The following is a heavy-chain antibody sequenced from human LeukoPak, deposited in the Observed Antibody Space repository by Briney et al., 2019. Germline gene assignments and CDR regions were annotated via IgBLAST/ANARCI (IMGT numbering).Heavy chain of an antibody. CDR1: GYTFTSYG. Sequence: ASVKVSCKASGYTFTSYGISWVRQAPGQGLERMGWISAYNGNTNYAQKLQGRVTMTTDTSTSTAYMGLRSLRSDDTAVYYCARDVPLALQPRLIFDYWGQGTLVTVSS. V-gene: IGHV1-18*01. D-gene: IGHD5-18*01. CDR3: ARDVPLALQPRLIFDY. J-gene: IGHJ4*02. CDR2: ISAYNGNT.